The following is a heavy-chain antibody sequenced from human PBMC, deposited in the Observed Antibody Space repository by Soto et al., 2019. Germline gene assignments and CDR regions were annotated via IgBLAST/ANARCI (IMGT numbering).Heavy chain of an antibody. J-gene: IGHJ2*01. V-gene: IGHV3-30*18. Sequence: QVQLVASGGGVVQPGRSLRLSCAASGSTFSGYGMHWVRQAPGKGLEWVAVISFDGSYKYYEDSVKGRFTISRDNSKNTLYLQKNSLRAEDTAVYYCAKGAYDILTGYPSYWYFDLWGRGTLVTVSS. D-gene: IGHD3-9*01. CDR2: ISFDGSYK. CDR1: GSTFSGYG. CDR3: AKGAYDILTGYPSYWYFDL.